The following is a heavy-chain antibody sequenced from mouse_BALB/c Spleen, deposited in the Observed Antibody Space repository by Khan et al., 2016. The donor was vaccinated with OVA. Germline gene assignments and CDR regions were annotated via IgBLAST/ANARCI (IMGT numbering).Heavy chain of an antibody. V-gene: IGHV1-80*01. CDR3: ARSGYDYFAY. CDR2: IYPGDGDT. D-gene: IGHD2-14*01. J-gene: IGHJ3*01. CDR1: GYAFSNHW. Sequence: QVQLKESGAELVRPGSSVKISCKASGYAFSNHWMNWVKQRPGQGLEWIGQIYPGDGDTSFNGKFRGKATLTADKSSSTAYMQLSSLTSEDSAVYFCARSGYDYFAYWGQGTLVTVSA.